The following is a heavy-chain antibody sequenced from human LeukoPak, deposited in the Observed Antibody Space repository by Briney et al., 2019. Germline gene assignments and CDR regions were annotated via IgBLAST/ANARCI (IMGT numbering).Heavy chain of an antibody. CDR1: GYTFTGYY. V-gene: IGHV1-2*02. J-gene: IGHJ6*03. CDR3: ARVPGVRGVIDYYYMDV. CDR2: INPNSGGT. Sequence: ASVKVSCKASGYTFTGYYMHWVRQAPGQRLEWMGWINPNSGGTNYAQKFQGRVTMTRDTSISTAYMELSRLRSEDTAVYYCARVPGVRGVIDYYYMDVWGKGTTVTVSS. D-gene: IGHD3-10*02.